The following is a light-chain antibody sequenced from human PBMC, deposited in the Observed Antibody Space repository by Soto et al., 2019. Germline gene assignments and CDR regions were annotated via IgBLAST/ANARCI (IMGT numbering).Light chain of an antibody. J-gene: IGKJ1*01. V-gene: IGKV3-20*01. Sequence: EIVLTQSPGALSLSPGERATLSCRASQSVSSSYLAWYQKKPGQAPRLLIYGASSRATGIPDRFSGSGSGTDFSLTISSLQPDDFATYYCQQYNSYSWTFGQGTKVEIK. CDR2: GAS. CDR1: QSVSSSY. CDR3: QQYNSYSWT.